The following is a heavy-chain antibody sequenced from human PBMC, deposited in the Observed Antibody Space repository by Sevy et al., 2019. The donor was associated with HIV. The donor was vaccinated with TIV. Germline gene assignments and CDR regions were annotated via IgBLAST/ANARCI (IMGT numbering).Heavy chain of an antibody. CDR2: IIPIFGTA. J-gene: IGHJ6*02. CDR3: ARTTVEVPVVVVAADYYYGMDV. Sequence: ASVKVSCKASGGTFSSYAISWVRQAPGQGLEWMGGIIPIFGTANYSQKFQGRVTITADESTSTAYMELGSLRSEDTAVYYCARTTVEVPVVVVAADYYYGMDVWGQGTTVTVS. V-gene: IGHV1-69*13. CDR1: GGTFSSYA. D-gene: IGHD2-15*01.